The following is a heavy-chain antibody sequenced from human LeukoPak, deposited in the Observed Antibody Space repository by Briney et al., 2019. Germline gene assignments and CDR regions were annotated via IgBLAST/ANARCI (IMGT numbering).Heavy chain of an antibody. CDR2: IYYSGST. CDR1: GASISSTSYY. D-gene: IGHD3-22*01. V-gene: IGHV4-39*01. CDR3: ARTLHYDSSGYYYAEYFQH. Sequence: PSETLSLTCTVSGASISSTSYYWGWIRQPPGKGLEWSGSIYYSGSTYYNPSLKSRVTISVDTSKNQFSLKLSSVTAADTAVYYCARTLHYDSSGYYYAEYFQHWGQGTLVTVSS. J-gene: IGHJ1*01.